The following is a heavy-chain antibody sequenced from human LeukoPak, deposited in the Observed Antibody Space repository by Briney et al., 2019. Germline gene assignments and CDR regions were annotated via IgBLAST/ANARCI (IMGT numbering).Heavy chain of an antibody. D-gene: IGHD6-19*01. V-gene: IGHV3-30*15. Sequence: GGSLRLSCAASGFTFKSYAMHWVRQAPGKGLEWVAVISDDGSRQHYADFLEGRITISRDNSKNTVSLQMSSLRTEDTAVYFCAREQSGDGWSGFDYWGQGTLVTVSS. CDR2: ISDDGSRQ. CDR1: GFTFKSYA. CDR3: AREQSGDGWSGFDY. J-gene: IGHJ4*02.